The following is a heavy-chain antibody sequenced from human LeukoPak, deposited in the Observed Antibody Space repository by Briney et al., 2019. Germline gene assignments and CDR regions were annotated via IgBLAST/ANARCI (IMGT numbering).Heavy chain of an antibody. J-gene: IGHJ4*02. Sequence: GSLRLSCAASGFTFSGYAMTWVRQAPGKGLEWVAGISDTGGRTNYADSVKGRFTISRDNPKNTLYLQMNSLRAEDTAVYFCAKRGVVIRVILVGFHKEAYYFDSWGQGALVTVSS. CDR1: GFTFSGYA. V-gene: IGHV3-23*01. CDR3: AKRGVVIRVILVGFHKEAYYFDS. D-gene: IGHD3-22*01. CDR2: ISDTGGRT.